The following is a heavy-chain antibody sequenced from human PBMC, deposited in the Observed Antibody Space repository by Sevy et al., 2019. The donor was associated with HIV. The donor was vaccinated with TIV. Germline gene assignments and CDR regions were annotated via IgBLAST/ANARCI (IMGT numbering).Heavy chain of an antibody. V-gene: IGHV3-15*01. Sequence: GGSLRLSCAASGFTFSNAWMSWVRQAPGKGLEWVGRIKSNTDGGTTDYAAPVKGRFTISRDDSKNTLYLQMNSLKTEDTAVYYCTTVGWLESDYYYYGMDVWGQGTTVTVSS. CDR1: GFTFSNAW. CDR2: IKSNTDGGTT. CDR3: TTVGWLESDYYYYGMDV. J-gene: IGHJ6*02. D-gene: IGHD6-19*01.